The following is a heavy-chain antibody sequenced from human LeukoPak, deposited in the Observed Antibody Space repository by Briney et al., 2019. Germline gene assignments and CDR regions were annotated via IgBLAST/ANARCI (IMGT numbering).Heavy chain of an antibody. CDR3: ARDGYDSSGYFPSDY. CDR2: MNPNSGNT. V-gene: IGHV1-8*01. CDR1: GYTFTSYD. D-gene: IGHD3-22*01. J-gene: IGHJ4*02. Sequence: VASVKVSCKASGYTFTSYDINWVRQAPGQGLEWMGWMNPNSGNTGYAQKFQGRATMTRNTSISTAYMELSSLRSEDTAVYYCARDGYDSSGYFPSDYWGQGTLVTVSS.